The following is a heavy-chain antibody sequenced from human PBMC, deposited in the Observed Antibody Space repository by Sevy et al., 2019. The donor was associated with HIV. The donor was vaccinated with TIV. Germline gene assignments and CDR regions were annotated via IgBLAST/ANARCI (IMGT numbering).Heavy chain of an antibody. J-gene: IGHJ4*02. V-gene: IGHV3-49*03. CDR2: IRSKDYGGAT. CDR1: GFTFGDYA. D-gene: IGHD3-22*01. CDR3: TRGYYYDSSGYSDY. Sequence: GGSLRLSCTGSGFTFGDYAMSWFRQAPGMGLESVGFIRSKDYGGATEYAASVKGRFTISRDDSKSIADLQMNSLKTEDTAVYYCTRGYYYDSSGYSDYWGQGTLVTVSS.